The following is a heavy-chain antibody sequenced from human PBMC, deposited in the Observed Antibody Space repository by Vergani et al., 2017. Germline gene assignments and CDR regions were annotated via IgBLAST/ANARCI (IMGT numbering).Heavy chain of an antibody. V-gene: IGHV3-23*01. CDR1: GFTFSSYA. D-gene: IGHD3-16*02. J-gene: IGHJ4*02. Sequence: EVQLLESGGGLVQPGGSLRLSCAASGFTFSSYAMSWVRQAPGKGLEWVSAISGSGGSPYYADSVKGRFTISRDNSKNTLYLQMNSLRAEDTAVYYCAKALFGGVIVNSFDYWGQGTLVTVSS. CDR2: ISGSGGSP. CDR3: AKALFGGVIVNSFDY.